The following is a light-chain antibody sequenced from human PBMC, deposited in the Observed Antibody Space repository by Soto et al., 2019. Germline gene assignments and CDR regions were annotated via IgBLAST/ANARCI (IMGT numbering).Light chain of an antibody. Sequence: QSALTQPASVSGSPGQSITISCTGTSSDVGAYNFVSWHQQHPGKAPKLMIYNVYDRPSGISYRFSGSKSGNTASLTISGLQGEDEADYYYSAYTVSRTYVFGTGTKVTAL. V-gene: IGLV2-14*03. CDR2: NVY. J-gene: IGLJ1*01. CDR1: SSDVGAYNF. CDR3: SAYTVSRTYV.